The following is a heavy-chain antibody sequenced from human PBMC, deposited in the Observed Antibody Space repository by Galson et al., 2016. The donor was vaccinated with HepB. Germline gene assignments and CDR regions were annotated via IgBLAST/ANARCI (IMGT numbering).Heavy chain of an antibody. J-gene: IGHJ4*02. D-gene: IGHD3-3*01. CDR3: AKDLMPVAILGVVTYYFDS. CDR1: GFTFKNYA. V-gene: IGHV3-23*01. CDR2: VSGSGDTT. Sequence: SLRLSCAASGFTFKNYAMSWVRQAPGKGLEWVSAVSGSGDTTYYTDSVKGRFTTSSDNSKNTLFLHMDSLRAEDTAVYYCAKDLMPVAILGVVTYYFDSWGLGTLVTVSS.